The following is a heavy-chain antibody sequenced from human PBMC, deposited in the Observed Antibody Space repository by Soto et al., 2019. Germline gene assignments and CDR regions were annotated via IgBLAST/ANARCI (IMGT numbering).Heavy chain of an antibody. CDR2: IYYSGST. CDR1: GGSISSGGYY. D-gene: IGHD5-12*01. Sequence: QVQLQESGPGLVKPSQTLSLTCTVSGGSISSGGYYWSWIRQHPGKGLGWIGYIYYSGSTYYNPSLKSRVTISVDTSKNRFSLKLSSVTAADTAVYYCAREEGGGYDHRWFDPWGQGTLVTVSS. CDR3: AREEGGGYDHRWFDP. V-gene: IGHV4-31*03. J-gene: IGHJ5*02.